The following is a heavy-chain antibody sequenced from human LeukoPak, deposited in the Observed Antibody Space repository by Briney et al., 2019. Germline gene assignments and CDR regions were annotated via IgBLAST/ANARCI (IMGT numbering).Heavy chain of an antibody. D-gene: IGHD6-13*01. CDR1: GFTFSSYS. CDR2: ISSSSKTI. Sequence: GGSLRLTCAASGFTFSSYSMNWVRQAPGKGLEWVSYISSSSKTIYYADSVKGRFTVSRDNAKKSLYLQMNSLRAEDTAVYYCATGSYSSRNWSQGTLVTVFS. V-gene: IGHV3-48*01. CDR3: ATGSYSSRN. J-gene: IGHJ1*01.